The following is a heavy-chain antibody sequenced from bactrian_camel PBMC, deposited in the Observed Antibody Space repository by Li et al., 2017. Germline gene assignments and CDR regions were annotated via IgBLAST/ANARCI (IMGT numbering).Heavy chain of an antibody. CDR1: GFTFGING. Sequence: SGGGLVQPGGSLRLSCVASGFTFGINGMSWVRQAPGKGLEWVSGIDSSGGTTYYADSMKGRFTISKDNAKNTLALQMNSLKPEDTAMYYCMAGNPFNENTRCEYKYMGQGTQVTVS. CDR2: IDSSGGTT. J-gene: IGHJ4*01. D-gene: IGHD1*01. V-gene: IGHV3S40*01.